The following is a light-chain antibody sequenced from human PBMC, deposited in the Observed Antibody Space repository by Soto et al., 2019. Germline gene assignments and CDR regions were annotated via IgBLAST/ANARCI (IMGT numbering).Light chain of an antibody. CDR3: CSYAGSSTSDV. CDR2: EGS. J-gene: IGLJ1*01. V-gene: IGLV2-23*01. CDR1: SSDVGSYNL. Sequence: QSALTQPASVSGSPGQSITISCTGTSSDVGSYNLVSWYQQHPGKAPKLMIYEGSKRPSGVSNRFSGSKSGNTASLTISGLQAEDEADYCCCSYAGSSTSDVFGTGTKLTVL.